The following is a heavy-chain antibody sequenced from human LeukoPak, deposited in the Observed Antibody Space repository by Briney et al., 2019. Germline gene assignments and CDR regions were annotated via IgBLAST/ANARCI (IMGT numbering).Heavy chain of an antibody. V-gene: IGHV3-23*01. CDR2: ISNSGGST. Sequence: GGSLRLSCAASGFTFSNYGMSWVRQAPGKGLEWVSIISNSGGSTYYADSVKGRFTISRDNSKNTLYLQMTSLRAEDMAVYYCAKDPCCGGSCYSADYWGQGTLVTVSS. CDR3: AKDPCCGGSCYSADY. CDR1: GFTFSNYG. J-gene: IGHJ4*02. D-gene: IGHD2-15*01.